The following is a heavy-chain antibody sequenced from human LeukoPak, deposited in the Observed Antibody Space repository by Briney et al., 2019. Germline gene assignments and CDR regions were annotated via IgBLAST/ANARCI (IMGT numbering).Heavy chain of an antibody. Sequence: GGSLRLSCAASGFTFSSYSMNWVRQAPGKGLEWVSSISSSSSYIYYADSVKGRFTISRDNAENSLYLQMNSLRAEDTAVYYCARLRSSGYYYIDYWGQGTLVTVSS. V-gene: IGHV3-21*01. CDR2: ISSSSSYI. J-gene: IGHJ4*02. D-gene: IGHD3-22*01. CDR3: ARLRSSGYYYIDY. CDR1: GFTFSSYS.